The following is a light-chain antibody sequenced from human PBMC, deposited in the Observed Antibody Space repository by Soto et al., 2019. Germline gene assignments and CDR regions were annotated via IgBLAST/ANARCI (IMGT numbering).Light chain of an antibody. V-gene: IGKV4-1*01. J-gene: IGKJ1*01. CDR3: QQYYSTPWT. CDR1: QSVLYSPNNKNY. CDR2: GAS. Sequence: DIVMTQSPDSLAVSLGERATINCKSSQSVLYSPNNKNYLAWYQQKPGQPPKLLIYGASTRESGVPDRFSGSGSGTDFTLTISSRQAEDVAVYYCQQYYSTPWTFGQGTKVEIK.